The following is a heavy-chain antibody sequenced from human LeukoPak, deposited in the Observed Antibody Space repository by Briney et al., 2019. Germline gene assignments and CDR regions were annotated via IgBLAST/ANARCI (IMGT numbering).Heavy chain of an antibody. Sequence: GGSLRLSCAASGFTLSSYWMYWVRQAPGKGLVWVSRINTVGSATNYADSVKGRFTISRDNAKNTLFLQMNSLRLEDTAVYYCARGTRGFDPWGQGTLVTVSS. CDR2: INTVGSAT. CDR3: ARGTRGFDP. V-gene: IGHV3-74*01. CDR1: GFTLSSYW. D-gene: IGHD2-2*01. J-gene: IGHJ5*02.